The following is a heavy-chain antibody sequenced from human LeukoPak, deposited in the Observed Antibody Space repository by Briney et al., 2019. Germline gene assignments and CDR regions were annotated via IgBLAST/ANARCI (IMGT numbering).Heavy chain of an antibody. Sequence: PGGSLRLSCAASGFTFSSYGMHWVRQAPGKGLEWVSSISSSSSYIYYADSVKGRFTISRDNAKNSLYLQMNSLRAEDTAVYYCARDTHSYGYSDYWGQGTLVTVSS. D-gene: IGHD5-18*01. CDR2: ISSSSSYI. CDR3: ARDTHSYGYSDY. CDR1: GFTFSSYG. V-gene: IGHV3-21*01. J-gene: IGHJ4*02.